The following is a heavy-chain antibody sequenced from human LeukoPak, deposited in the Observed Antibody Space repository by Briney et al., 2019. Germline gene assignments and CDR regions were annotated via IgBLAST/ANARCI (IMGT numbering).Heavy chain of an antibody. Sequence: ASVTVSCKASGYTFTNHGISWVRQAPGQGLEWMGWISAYNGATMYARNFQGRVTMTTDTSTTTAYMELRSLRSDDTAMYYCARDPSNSSGYHAHFDSWGQGTLVTVSS. CDR3: ARDPSNSSGYHAHFDS. J-gene: IGHJ4*02. D-gene: IGHD3-22*01. V-gene: IGHV1-18*01. CDR2: ISAYNGAT. CDR1: GYTFTNHG.